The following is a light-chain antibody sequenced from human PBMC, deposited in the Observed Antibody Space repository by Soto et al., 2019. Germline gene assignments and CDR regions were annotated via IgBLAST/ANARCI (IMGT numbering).Light chain of an antibody. CDR3: QQYGSSGT. J-gene: IGKJ1*01. CDR1: QSVSSY. Sequence: IVLTQSPGTLSLSPGERATLSCRASQSVSSYFAWYQQKPGQAPRLLICGASSRATGIPGRFSGSGSGTDFTLTISRLEPEDFAVYYCQQYGSSGTFGQGTKVDIK. V-gene: IGKV3-20*01. CDR2: GAS.